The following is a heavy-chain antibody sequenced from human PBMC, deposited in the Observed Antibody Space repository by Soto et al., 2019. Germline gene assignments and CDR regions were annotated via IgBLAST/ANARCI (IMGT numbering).Heavy chain of an antibody. D-gene: IGHD5-18*01. J-gene: IGHJ4*02. CDR2: IVVGSGNT. V-gene: IGHV1-58*01. CDR1: GFTFTSSA. Sequence: ASVKVSCKASGFTFTSSAVQWVRQARGQRLEWIGWIVVGSGNTNYAQKFQERVTITRDMSTSTAYMELSSLRSEDTAVYYCAAGSRGYSYGQDYWGQGTLVTVSS. CDR3: AAGSRGYSYGQDY.